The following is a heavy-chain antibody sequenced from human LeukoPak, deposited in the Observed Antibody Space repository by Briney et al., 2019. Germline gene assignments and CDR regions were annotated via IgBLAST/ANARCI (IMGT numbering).Heavy chain of an antibody. V-gene: IGHV3-23*01. CDR3: AKTPGYYSVAYFDY. J-gene: IGHJ4*02. CDR1: EFTFNNYA. D-gene: IGHD3-9*01. CDR2: ISGSAGGT. Sequence: HPGGSLRLSCAASEFTFNNYAMSWVRQAPGKGLGWVSAISGSAGGTYYADSVKGRFTIPRDNSMNTLYLQMNNLRAEDTAVYYCAKTPGYYSVAYFDYWGQGTLVTVSS.